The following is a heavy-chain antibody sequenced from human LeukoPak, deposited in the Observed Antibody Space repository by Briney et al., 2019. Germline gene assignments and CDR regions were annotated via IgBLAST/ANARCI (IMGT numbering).Heavy chain of an antibody. J-gene: IGHJ4*02. Sequence: GGSLRLSCAASGFTFSSYAMSWVRQAPGKGLEWVSAISGSGGSTYYADSVKGRFTISRDNSKNTLYLQMNSLRAEDTAVYYCSRIDGANYYGSGTLLYWGQGTLVTVSS. CDR1: GFTFSSYA. V-gene: IGHV3-23*01. D-gene: IGHD3-10*01. CDR3: SRIDGANYYGSGTLLY. CDR2: ISGSGGST.